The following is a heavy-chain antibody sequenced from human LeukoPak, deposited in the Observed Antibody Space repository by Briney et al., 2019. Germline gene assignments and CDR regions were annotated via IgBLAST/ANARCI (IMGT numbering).Heavy chain of an antibody. CDR3: ARRPRNNGNHDGPSGLDY. V-gene: IGHV4-30-2*01. Sequence: SQALSLTCTVSGGSISSGGYYWSWIRQPPGKGLEWIGYIYHSGSTYYNPSLKSRVTISVDRSKNQFSLKLSSVTAADTARYYCARRPRNNGNHDGPSGLDYWGQGTLVTVSS. J-gene: IGHJ4*02. CDR2: IYHSGST. CDR1: GGSISSGGYY. D-gene: IGHD1-14*01.